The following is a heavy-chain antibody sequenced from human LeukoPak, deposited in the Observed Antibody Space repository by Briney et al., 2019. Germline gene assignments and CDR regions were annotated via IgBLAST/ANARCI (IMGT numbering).Heavy chain of an antibody. D-gene: IGHD2-2*01. J-gene: IGHJ3*02. V-gene: IGHV3-30*02. Sequence: PGESLKISCTSSGFTFTSYAIHWVRQAPGEGLEWVTYIRYDGSNEFYADSVKGRFSISRDNLRNTVFLQTNSLRGEDTAVYYCAKGRSSSSSLNAFDIWGQGTMVTVSS. CDR1: GFTFTSYA. CDR3: AKGRSSSSSLNAFDI. CDR2: IRYDGSNE.